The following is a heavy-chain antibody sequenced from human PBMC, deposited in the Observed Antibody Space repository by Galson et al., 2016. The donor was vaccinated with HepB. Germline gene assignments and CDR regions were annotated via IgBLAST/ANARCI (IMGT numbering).Heavy chain of an antibody. Sequence: SVKVSCKASGYTFSTYAMHWVRQAPGQSLEWMGWINGGNGNTTFSHKFPGRVSFTSDTSASTAYMELSSLRSEDTAVFYCAIGSDVTCRGGDCTLDYWGQGTLVTVSS. CDR2: INGGNGNT. D-gene: IGHD2-21*02. CDR3: AIGSDVTCRGGDCTLDY. CDR1: GYTFSTYA. V-gene: IGHV1-3*01. J-gene: IGHJ4*02.